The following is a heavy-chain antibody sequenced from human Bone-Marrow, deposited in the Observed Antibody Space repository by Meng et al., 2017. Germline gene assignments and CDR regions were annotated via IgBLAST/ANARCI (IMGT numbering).Heavy chain of an antibody. D-gene: IGHD2-15*01. V-gene: IGHV4-34*01. CDR1: GGSFSSYY. Sequence: SETLSLTCAVSGGSFSSYYWSWIRQPPGKGLEWIGDINHSGSTNYNPSLKSRVTITVDTSKNQFSLKLSPVTAADTAVYYCARGVRLGFCSGGSCYSSWQRPLCGMDVWGQGTTVTVSS. CDR2: INHSGST. CDR3: ARGVRLGFCSGGSCYSSWQRPLCGMDV. J-gene: IGHJ6*02.